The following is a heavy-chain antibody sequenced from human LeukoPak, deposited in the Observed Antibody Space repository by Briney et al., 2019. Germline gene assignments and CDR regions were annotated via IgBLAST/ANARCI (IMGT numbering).Heavy chain of an antibody. CDR2: VNNDGGGT. D-gene: IGHD2-15*01. CDR1: GFTFSNFW. J-gene: IGHJ4*02. Sequence: GGSLRLPCVASGFTFSNFWMYWVRQAPGKGLMYVSRVNNDGGGTTYADSVKGRFVISRGNARNTLYLQMNSLRAEDTAVYYCARGGPIYCSGDSCYPGDYWGQGTLVTVSS. V-gene: IGHV3-74*03. CDR3: ARGGPIYCSGDSCYPGDY.